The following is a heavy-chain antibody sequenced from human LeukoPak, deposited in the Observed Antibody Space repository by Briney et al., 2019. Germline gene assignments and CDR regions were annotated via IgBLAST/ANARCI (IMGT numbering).Heavy chain of an antibody. V-gene: IGHV3-30*02. CDR1: GFTFSSYG. D-gene: IGHD6-6*01. CDR3: AKDQSPPSYSSSSAFDY. J-gene: IGHJ4*02. CDR2: IRYDGSNK. Sequence: GGSLRLSCAASGFTFSSYGMHWVRQAPGKGLEWVAFIRYDGSNKYYADSVKGRFTISRDNSKNTLYLQMNSLRAEDTAVYYCAKDQSPPSYSSSSAFDYWGQGTLVTVSS.